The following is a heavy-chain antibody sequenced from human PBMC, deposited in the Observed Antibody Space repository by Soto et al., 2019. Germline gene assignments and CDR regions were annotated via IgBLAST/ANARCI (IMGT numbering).Heavy chain of an antibody. CDR1: GYTFTSYY. CDR2: INPSGGST. Sequence: QVQLVQSGAEVKKPGASVKVSCKASGYTFTSYYMHWVRQAPGQGLEWMGIINPSGGSTSYAQKFQGRVTMTRDTSTSTVYMELSSLRSEDTAVYYCARDFCGGSCYYGMDVWGQGTTVTVSS. J-gene: IGHJ6*02. CDR3: ARDFCGGSCYYGMDV. D-gene: IGHD2-15*01. V-gene: IGHV1-46*01.